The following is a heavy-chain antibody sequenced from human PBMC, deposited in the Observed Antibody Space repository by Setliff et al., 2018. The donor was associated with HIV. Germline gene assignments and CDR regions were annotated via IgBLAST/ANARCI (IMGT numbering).Heavy chain of an antibody. J-gene: IGHJ6*02. CDR1: GYTFINFG. Sequence: ASVKVSCKASGYTFINFGISWVRQAPGQGLEWMGWISAYNGNTNYAQRLQARVTITADESTSTAYMGLSSLTSEDTAVYYCARGGWSGGVRLHYSYYYLDVWGQGTAVTVSS. CDR2: ISAYNGNT. D-gene: IGHD2-8*02. CDR3: ARGGWSGGVRLHYSYYYLDV. V-gene: IGHV1-18*01.